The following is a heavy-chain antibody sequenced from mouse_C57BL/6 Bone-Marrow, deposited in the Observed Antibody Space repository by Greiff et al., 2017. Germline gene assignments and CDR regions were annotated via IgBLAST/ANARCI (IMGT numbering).Heavy chain of an antibody. J-gene: IGHJ3*01. CDR1: GYTFTGYW. V-gene: IGHV1-9*01. Sequence: QVQLQQSGAELMKPGASVKLSCKATGYTFTGYWIEWVKQRPGHGLEWVGEILPGSGSSNLNEKFKGKATFTADTSPNTAYMQLSRLTAEDAAIAYCARDYGSSSFAYWGQGTLVTVSA. D-gene: IGHD1-1*01. CDR3: ARDYGSSSFAY. CDR2: ILPGSGSS.